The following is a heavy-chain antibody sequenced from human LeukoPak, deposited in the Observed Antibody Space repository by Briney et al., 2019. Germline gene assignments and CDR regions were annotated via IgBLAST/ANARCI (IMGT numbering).Heavy chain of an antibody. V-gene: IGHV3-30*02. Sequence: GGSLRLSCAASGFTFSSYGMHWVRQAPGKGLEWVAFIRYDGSNKYYADSVKGRFTISRDNSKNTLYLQMNSLRAEDTAVYYCATPLLRYFDFPLDYWGRGTLVTVSS. CDR2: IRYDGSNK. CDR3: ATPLLRYFDFPLDY. J-gene: IGHJ4*02. CDR1: GFTFSSYG. D-gene: IGHD3-9*01.